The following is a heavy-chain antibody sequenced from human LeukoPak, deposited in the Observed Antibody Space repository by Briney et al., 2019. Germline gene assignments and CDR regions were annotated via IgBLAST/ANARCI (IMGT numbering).Heavy chain of an antibody. CDR3: VRDGRGYCGSTSCRPFDH. J-gene: IGHJ5*02. V-gene: IGHV3-48*03. CDR2: ITGSGSST. CDR1: GFTFSAYE. D-gene: IGHD2-2*01. Sequence: GGSLRLSCAASGFTFSAYEMKWVRQAPGKGLEPVSYITGSGSSTTYGDSVKGRFTISRDNAKNLLYLQMNSLRADDTAIYYCVRDGRGYCGSTSCRPFDHWGQGILVSVSS.